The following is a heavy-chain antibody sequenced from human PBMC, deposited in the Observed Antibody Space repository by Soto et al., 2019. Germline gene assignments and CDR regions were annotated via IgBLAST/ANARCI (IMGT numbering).Heavy chain of an antibody. Sequence: SETLSLTCTVAGGSISSYWWSWIRQPAGKGLEWIGRIYTSGSTNYNPSLKSRVTMSVDTSKNQFSLKLSSVTAADTAVYYCARELELKRDYYYYGMDVWGQGTTVTVSS. CDR1: GGSISSYW. J-gene: IGHJ6*02. V-gene: IGHV4-4*07. D-gene: IGHD1-7*01. CDR3: ARELELKRDYYYYGMDV. CDR2: IYTSGST.